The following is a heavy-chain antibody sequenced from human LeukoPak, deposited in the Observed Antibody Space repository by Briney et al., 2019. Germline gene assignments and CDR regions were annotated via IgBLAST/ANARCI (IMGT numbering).Heavy chain of an antibody. CDR1: GGSVSSGSYY. CDR2: IYYSGST. J-gene: IGHJ5*02. D-gene: IGHD3-10*01. V-gene: IGHV4-61*01. CDR3: ARSYRGKFDP. Sequence: SETLSLTCTVSGGSVSSGSYYWIWIRQPPGKGLEWIGYIYYSGSTNYNPSLKSRVTISVDTSKNQFSLKLSSVTAADTAVYYCARSYRGKFDPWGQGTLVTVSS.